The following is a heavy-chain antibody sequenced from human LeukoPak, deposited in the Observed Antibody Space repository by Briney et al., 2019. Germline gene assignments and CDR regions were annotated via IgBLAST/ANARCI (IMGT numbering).Heavy chain of an antibody. CDR3: AREEDYYGSGSYYNVY. Sequence: GASVKVSCKASGYTFTSYGISWVRQAPGQGLEWMGWISAYNGNTNYAQKLQGRVTMTTDTSTSTAYMELRSLRSDDTAVYYCAREEDYYGSGSYYNVYWGQGTLVTVSS. V-gene: IGHV1-18*01. D-gene: IGHD3-10*01. CDR2: ISAYNGNT. J-gene: IGHJ4*02. CDR1: GYTFTSYG.